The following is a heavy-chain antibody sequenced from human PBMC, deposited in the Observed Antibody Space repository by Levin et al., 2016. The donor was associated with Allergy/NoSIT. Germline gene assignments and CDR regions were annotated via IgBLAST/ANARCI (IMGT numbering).Heavy chain of an antibody. Sequence: WIRQPPGKGLEWVANIKQDGSEKYYVDSVKGRFTISRDNAKNSLYLQMNSLRAEDTAVYYCARDNVVPAAMYFDYWGQGTLVTVSS. V-gene: IGHV3-7*01. CDR2: IKQDGSEK. D-gene: IGHD2-2*01. J-gene: IGHJ4*02. CDR3: ARDNVVPAAMYFDY.